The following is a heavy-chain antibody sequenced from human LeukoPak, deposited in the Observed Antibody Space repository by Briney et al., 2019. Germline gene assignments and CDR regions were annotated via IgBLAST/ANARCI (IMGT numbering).Heavy chain of an antibody. CDR1: GFTFSSYV. V-gene: IGHV3-23*01. J-gene: IGHJ4*02. CDR3: AKSVISAVVFDY. Sequence: QSGGSLRLSCAASGFTFSSYVMTWVRQAPGKGLEWVSAIVGSGGSTYYADSVKGRFTISRDNSKNTLYLQMNSLRAEDTAIYYCAKSVISAVVFDYWGRGTLVTVSS. CDR2: IVGSGGST.